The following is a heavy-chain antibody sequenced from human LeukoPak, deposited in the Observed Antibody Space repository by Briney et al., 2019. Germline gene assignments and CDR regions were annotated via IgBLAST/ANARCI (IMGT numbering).Heavy chain of an antibody. CDR3: AKVFSSSNWYYFDY. CDR2: IAYDGNNK. V-gene: IGHV3-30-3*01. D-gene: IGHD6-13*01. CDR1: GFTFRNYA. Sequence: GRSLRLSCVASGFTFRNYAMHWVRQAPGKGLEWVAVIAYDGNNKYYADSVKGRFTISRDNSKNSLYLQMNSLRAEDAAVYYCAKVFSSSNWYYFDYWGQGTLVTVSS. J-gene: IGHJ4*02.